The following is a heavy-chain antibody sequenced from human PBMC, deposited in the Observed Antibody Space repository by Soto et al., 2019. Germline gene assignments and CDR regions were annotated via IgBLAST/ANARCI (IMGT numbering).Heavy chain of an antibody. CDR2: IYYSGST. D-gene: IGHD2-2*01. V-gene: IGHV4-39*01. CDR1: DGSISSSSYY. CDR3: ARLKPGTADP. Sequence: PSETLSLTCTVSDGSISSSSYYWGWIRQPPGKGLEWVGSIYYSGSTYYNPSLKSRVTISVDTSKNQFSLKLSSVTAADTAVYYCARLKPGTADPWGQGTLVTVSS. J-gene: IGHJ5*02.